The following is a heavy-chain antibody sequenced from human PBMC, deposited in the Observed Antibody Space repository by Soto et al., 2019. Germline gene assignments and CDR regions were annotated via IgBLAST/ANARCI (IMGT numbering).Heavy chain of an antibody. J-gene: IGHJ3*02. CDR3: AHRLGPADAFDI. CDR1: GFSLSTSGVG. V-gene: IGHV2-5*02. CDR2: IYWDDDN. Sequence: QITLKESGPTLVKPTQTLTLTCTFSGFSLSTSGVGVGWIRQPPGKALEWLALIYWDDDNRYSPSLKSRLTITEDTSKNQVVLKMSNMNPVDTAAYYCAHRLGPADAFDIWGQGTMVTVSS.